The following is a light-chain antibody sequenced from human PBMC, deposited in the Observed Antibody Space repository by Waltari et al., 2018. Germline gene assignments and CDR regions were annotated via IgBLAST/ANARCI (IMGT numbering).Light chain of an antibody. J-gene: IGKJ2*01. CDR2: AAS. CDR1: QDINVF. Sequence: DIQMTQSPSVMYASVGDRVTITCRASQDINVFAGWFQQRPGEAPRRLSYAASTLQIGVPSRFSGSGYGTEFTLTISSLQPEDFATYYCLQHKTYPHAFGQGTRVEIK. CDR3: LQHKTYPHA. V-gene: IGKV1-17*03.